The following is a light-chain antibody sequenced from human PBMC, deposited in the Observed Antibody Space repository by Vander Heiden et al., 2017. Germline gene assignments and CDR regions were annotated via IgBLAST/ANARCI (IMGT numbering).Light chain of an antibody. V-gene: IGLV2-14*03. J-gene: IGLJ1*01. CDR1: TSDVGAYNY. CDR2: AVS. CDR3: SSYTNSSPYV. Sequence: GQSITISCTGTTSDVGAYNYVSWYQQHPGKAPKLIIYAVSNRPSGVSTRFSGAKSGNTASLTISGLQAEDEADYYCSSYTNSSPYVFGTGTKVTVL.